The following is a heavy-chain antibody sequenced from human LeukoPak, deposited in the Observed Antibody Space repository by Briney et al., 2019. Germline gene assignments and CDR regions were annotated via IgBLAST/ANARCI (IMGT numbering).Heavy chain of an antibody. J-gene: IGHJ4*02. CDR3: ARAIGLNFDF. CDR1: GFTFSGYW. CDR2: INSDGSST. D-gene: IGHD2/OR15-2a*01. V-gene: IGHV3-74*01. Sequence: PGGSLRLSCAASGFTFSGYWMHWVRQAPGKGLVWVSRINSDGSSTTYADPVKGRFTISRDNAKNTLYLQMNSLRAEDTAMYYCARAIGLNFDFWGQGTLVTVSS.